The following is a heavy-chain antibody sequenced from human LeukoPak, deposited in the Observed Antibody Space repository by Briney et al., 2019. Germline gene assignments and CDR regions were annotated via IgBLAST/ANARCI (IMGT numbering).Heavy chain of an antibody. CDR3: ALGGYKFDY. CDR2: ISTGSSTI. Sequence: GRSLRLSCAASGFTFSSYSMNWVRQAPGKGLEWVSYISTGSSTIYYSDSVKGRFTISRDNAKNSLYLQMSSLRAEDTAVYYCALGGYKFDYWGQGTLVTVSS. V-gene: IGHV3-48*04. D-gene: IGHD5-24*01. CDR1: GFTFSSYS. J-gene: IGHJ4*02.